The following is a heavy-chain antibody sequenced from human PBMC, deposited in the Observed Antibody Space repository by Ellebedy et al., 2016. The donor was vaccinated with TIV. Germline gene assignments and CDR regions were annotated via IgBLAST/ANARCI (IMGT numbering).Heavy chain of an antibody. CDR3: ARREPAAAGFSLDY. D-gene: IGHD6-13*01. J-gene: IGHJ4*02. CDR1: GYSFTSYW. Sequence: KVSCKGSGYSFTSYWIGWVRQMPGKGLEWMGIIYPGDSDTRYSPSFQGQVTISADKSISTAYLQWSSLKASDTAIYYCARREPAAAGFSLDYWGQGTLVTVSS. V-gene: IGHV5-51*01. CDR2: IYPGDSDT.